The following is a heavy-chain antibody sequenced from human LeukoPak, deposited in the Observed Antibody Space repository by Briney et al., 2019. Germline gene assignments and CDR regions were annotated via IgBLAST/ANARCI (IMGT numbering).Heavy chain of an antibody. J-gene: IGHJ6*04. CDR2: INEDGSGK. CDR3: ARDDGDV. Sequence: GGSLRLSCTASAFTLSNYALSWVRQAPGKGLEWVASINEDGSGKFSVGSVKDRITISRDNTRNSLDLQINSLTVEDTAIYYCARDDGDVWGTGTTVTVSS. V-gene: IGHV3-7*01. CDR1: AFTLSNYA.